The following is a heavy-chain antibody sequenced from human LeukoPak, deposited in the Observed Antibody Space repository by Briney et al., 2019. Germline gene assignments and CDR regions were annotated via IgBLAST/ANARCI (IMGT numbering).Heavy chain of an antibody. D-gene: IGHD3-22*01. CDR2: ISAYNGNT. CDR1: GGTFSSYA. J-gene: IGHJ4*02. V-gene: IGHV1-18*01. Sequence: ASVKVSCKASGGTFSSYAISWVRQAPGQGLEWMGWISAYNGNTNYAQKLQGRVTMTTDTSTSTAYMELRSLRSDDTAVYYCARDSPPTYYYDSSGYLDYWGQGTLVTVSS. CDR3: ARDSPPTYYYDSSGYLDY.